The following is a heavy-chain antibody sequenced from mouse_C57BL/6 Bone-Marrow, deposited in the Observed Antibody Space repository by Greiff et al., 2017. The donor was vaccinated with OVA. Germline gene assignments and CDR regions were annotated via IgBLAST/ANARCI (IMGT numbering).Heavy chain of an antibody. D-gene: IGHD2-3*01. J-gene: IGHJ2*01. CDR3: TTVDGS. V-gene: IGHV14-4*01. Sequence: EVKLMESGAELVRPGASVKLSCTASGFNIKDDYMHWVKQRPEQGLEWIGWIDPENGDTEYASKFQGKATITADTSSNTAYLQLSSLTSEDTAVYYCTTVDGSGGQGTTLTVSS. CDR1: GFNIKDDY. CDR2: IDPENGDT.